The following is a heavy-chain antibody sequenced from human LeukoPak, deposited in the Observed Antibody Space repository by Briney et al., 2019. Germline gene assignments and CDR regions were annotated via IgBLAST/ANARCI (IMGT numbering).Heavy chain of an antibody. V-gene: IGHV3-7*01. J-gene: IGHJ4*02. CDR2: INQDGSEE. D-gene: IGHD1-7*01. CDR1: GFTLNSYW. CDR3: ASYVELLRGFNL. Sequence: GGSLRLSCAASGFTLNSYWMRWVRQAPGKGLEWVANINQDGSEEYFADSLRGRFTISRDNAKNSLYLQMNSLRTENTALYYCASYVELLRGFNLWGQGTLVSVSS.